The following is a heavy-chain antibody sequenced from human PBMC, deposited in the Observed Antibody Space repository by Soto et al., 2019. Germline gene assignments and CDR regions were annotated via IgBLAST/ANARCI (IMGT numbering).Heavy chain of an antibody. CDR3: ARESGGDLDY. J-gene: IGHJ4*02. Sequence: ASVKVSCKASGGTFSSYAISWVRQAPGQGLEWMGGISANNGNTNYAQKLQGRVTMTTDTSTSTAYMELRSLRSDDTAVYYCARESGGDLDYWGQGTLVTVSS. CDR1: GGTFSSYA. D-gene: IGHD2-21*02. V-gene: IGHV1-18*01. CDR2: ISANNGNT.